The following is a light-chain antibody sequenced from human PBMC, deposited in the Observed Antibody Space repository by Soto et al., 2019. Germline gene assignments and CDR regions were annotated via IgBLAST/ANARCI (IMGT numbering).Light chain of an antibody. Sequence: EIVMTQSPATLSVSPGERVTLSCRASQSVSSNLAWYQQKPGQAPRLVIYGASTRATGIPARFSGSGSGTEFTLTISGLQSEDFAVYYCQQYNNWPPWTFGQGTKVDIK. V-gene: IGKV3-15*01. CDR1: QSVSSN. CDR3: QQYNNWPPWT. J-gene: IGKJ1*01. CDR2: GAS.